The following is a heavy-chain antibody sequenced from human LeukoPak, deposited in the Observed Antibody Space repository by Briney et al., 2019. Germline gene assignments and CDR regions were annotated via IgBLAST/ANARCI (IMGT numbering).Heavy chain of an antibody. V-gene: IGHV5-51*01. Sequence: GESLKISCKGSGYSFTSYWLGRVRQMPGKGLEWMGIIYPGDSDTRYSPSFQGQVTISADKSISTAYLQWSSLKASDTAMYYCARDGYCSGGSCYHRGFDYWGQGTLVTVSS. CDR1: GYSFTSYW. CDR2: IYPGDSDT. J-gene: IGHJ4*02. D-gene: IGHD2-15*01. CDR3: ARDGYCSGGSCYHRGFDY.